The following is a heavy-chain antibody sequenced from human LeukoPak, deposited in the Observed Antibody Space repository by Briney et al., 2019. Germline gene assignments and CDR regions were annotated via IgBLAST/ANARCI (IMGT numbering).Heavy chain of an antibody. CDR3: ARVSSGITMIVATFDY. V-gene: IGHV4-59*08. J-gene: IGHJ4*02. Sequence: SETLSLTCTVSGGSISSYYWSWIRQPPGKGLEWIGYIYYSGSTNYNPSLKSRVTISVDTSKNQFSLKLSSVTAADTAVYYCARVSSGITMIVATFDYWGQGTLVTVSS. D-gene: IGHD3-22*01. CDR1: GGSISSYY. CDR2: IYYSGST.